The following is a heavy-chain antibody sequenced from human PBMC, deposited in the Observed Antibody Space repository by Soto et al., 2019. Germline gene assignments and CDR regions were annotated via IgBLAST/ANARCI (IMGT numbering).Heavy chain of an antibody. CDR1: GFTFSSYA. J-gene: IGHJ6*02. D-gene: IGHD3-16*02. CDR2: ISYDGSNK. V-gene: IGHV3-30-3*01. CDR3: ARDLSVSNYYYYGMDV. Sequence: PGGSLRLSCAASGFTFSSYAMHWVRQAPGKGLEWVAVISYDGSNKCYADSVKGRFTISRDNSKNTLYLQMNSLRAEDTAVYYCARDLSVSNYYYYGMDVWGQGTTVTVSS.